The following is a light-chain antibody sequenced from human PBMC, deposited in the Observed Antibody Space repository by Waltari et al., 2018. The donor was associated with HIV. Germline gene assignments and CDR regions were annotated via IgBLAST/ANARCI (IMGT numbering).Light chain of an antibody. Sequence: QTVVTQEPSFSVSPGGTVNLTCALSSAPVSTSYYPSWYPQTPGRAPRTLIYSTNPRSSGVPDRFSGSILGNKAALTITGAQAEDESDYYCVLYMGSGIWVFGGGTKLTVL. V-gene: IGLV8-61*01. CDR2: STN. J-gene: IGLJ3*02. CDR1: SAPVSTSYY. CDR3: VLYMGSGIWV.